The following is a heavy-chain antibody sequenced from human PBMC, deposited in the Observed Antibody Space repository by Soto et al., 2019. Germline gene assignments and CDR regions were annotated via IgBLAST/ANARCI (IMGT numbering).Heavy chain of an antibody. D-gene: IGHD3-3*01. CDR1: GGSISSYY. Sequence: ETLSLTCTVSGGSISSYYWSWIRQPPGKGLEWIGYIYYSGSTNYNPSLKSRVTISVDTSKNQFSLKLSSVTAADTAVYYCARQWEITIFGVVSGTDYYGMDVWGQGTTVTVS. J-gene: IGHJ6*02. CDR2: IYYSGST. V-gene: IGHV4-59*01. CDR3: ARQWEITIFGVVSGTDYYGMDV.